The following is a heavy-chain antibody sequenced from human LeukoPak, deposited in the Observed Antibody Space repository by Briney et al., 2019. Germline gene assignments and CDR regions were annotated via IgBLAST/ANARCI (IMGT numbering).Heavy chain of an antibody. Sequence: ASVKVSCKASGYTFSSYGISWVRQAPGQGLEWMGWIRGYNGNTNYAQKLQGRVTMTTDTSTSTAYMELRSLRSDDTAVYYCARDKGPITMIEGGDFDYWGQGTLVTVSS. CDR2: IRGYNGNT. CDR3: ARDKGPITMIEGGDFDY. J-gene: IGHJ4*02. CDR1: GYTFSSYG. D-gene: IGHD3-22*01. V-gene: IGHV1-18*01.